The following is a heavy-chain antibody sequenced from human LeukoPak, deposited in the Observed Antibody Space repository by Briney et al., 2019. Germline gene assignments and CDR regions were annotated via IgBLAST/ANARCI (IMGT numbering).Heavy chain of an antibody. CDR3: ARGGSNPAEHFHH. D-gene: IGHD3-16*01. Sequence: SGGSLRLSCVASGFTFSSYAMSWVRQVRGKGLEWVSRISGDGTITNCADSVKGRCTIARDNDKNTLYLQVNSVRAEDTAVYYCARGGSNPAEHFHHWGQGTLVTVSS. CDR1: GFTFSSYA. J-gene: IGHJ1*01. CDR2: ISGDGTIT. V-gene: IGHV3-74*01.